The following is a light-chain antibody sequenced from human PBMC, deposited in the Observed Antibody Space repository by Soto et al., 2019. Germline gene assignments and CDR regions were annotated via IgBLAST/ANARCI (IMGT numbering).Light chain of an antibody. CDR2: KAS. J-gene: IGKJ1*01. Sequence: DIPMTQSPATLSASIGDRVTITCRASQSISDWLAWHQQKPGQAPKLLIHKASTLKSGVPSRFSGSGSGTDFTLTISSLQPEDIATYYCQKYHSAPRTFGQGTKVDIK. V-gene: IGKV1-5*03. CDR3: QKYHSAPRT. CDR1: QSISDW.